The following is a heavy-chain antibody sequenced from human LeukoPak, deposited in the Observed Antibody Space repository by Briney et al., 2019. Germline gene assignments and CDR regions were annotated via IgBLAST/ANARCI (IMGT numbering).Heavy chain of an antibody. CDR3: AKTPGDCTGGTCYSFDY. Sequence: PGGSLRLSCAVSGFTFRNAGMNWVRQAPGKGLEWVSSISGSGDNTYYADSVKGRFTVSRDNSKNTLYLQMNSLRAEDTAVYYCAKTPGDCTGGTCYSFDYWGQGSLVTVSS. V-gene: IGHV3-23*01. J-gene: IGHJ4*02. CDR2: ISGSGDNT. CDR1: GFTFRNAG. D-gene: IGHD2-15*01.